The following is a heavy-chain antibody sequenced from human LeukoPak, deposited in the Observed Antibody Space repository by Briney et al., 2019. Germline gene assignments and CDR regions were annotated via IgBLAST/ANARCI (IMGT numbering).Heavy chain of an antibody. CDR3: AKGGSGWSNWFDP. CDR1: GFTFSNSG. Sequence: GGSLRLSCAASGFTFSNSGMHWVRQAPGKGLEWVAVIAYDESSKFYADSEKGRFTISRDNSQNTLYLQMNSLRADDTAVYYCAKGGSGWSNWFDPWGQGTLVTVSS. D-gene: IGHD6-19*01. CDR2: IAYDESSK. V-gene: IGHV3-30*18. J-gene: IGHJ5*02.